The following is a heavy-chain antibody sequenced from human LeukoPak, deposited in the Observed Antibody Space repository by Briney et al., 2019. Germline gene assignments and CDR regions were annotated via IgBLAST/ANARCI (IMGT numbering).Heavy chain of an antibody. V-gene: IGHV3-74*01. D-gene: IGHD1-26*01. Sequence: GGSLRLSCAASGFTFSNYWMHWVRQAPGKGLVWVSRMNSDGSSTSYADSVKGRFTISRDNAKNTLYLQMNSLRAEDTAVYYCARRHPNSGSNDYWGQGTLATVSS. CDR1: GFTFSNYW. CDR2: MNSDGSST. J-gene: IGHJ4*02. CDR3: ARRHPNSGSNDY.